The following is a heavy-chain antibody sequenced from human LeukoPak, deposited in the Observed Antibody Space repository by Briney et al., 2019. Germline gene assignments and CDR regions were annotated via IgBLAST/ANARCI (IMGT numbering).Heavy chain of an antibody. CDR1: GYTFTSYY. D-gene: IGHD3-10*01. CDR3: ASAPYYYGSGSYYGMDV. J-gene: IGHJ6*02. CDR2: INPSGGST. V-gene: IGHV1-46*01. Sequence: GASVKVSCKASGYTFTSYYMHWVRQAPGQGLEWMGIINPSGGSTSYAQKFQGRVTMTRDTSTSTVYMELSSLRSEDTAVYYCASAPYYYGSGSYYGMDVWGQGTTVTVSS.